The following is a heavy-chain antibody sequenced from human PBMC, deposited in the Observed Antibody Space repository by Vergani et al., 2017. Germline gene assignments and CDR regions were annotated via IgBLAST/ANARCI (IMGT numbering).Heavy chain of an antibody. Sequence: LEESGGGSVKPGGSLRLSCAASGFTFSSYAMHWVRQAPGKGLEWVAVISYDGSNKYYADSVKGRFTISRDNSKNTLYLQMNSLRAEDTAVYYCARAVRGIVATQDNWFDPWGQGTLVTVSS. D-gene: IGHD3-22*01. CDR1: GFTFSSYA. CDR2: ISYDGSNK. J-gene: IGHJ5*02. CDR3: ARAVRGIVATQDNWFDP. V-gene: IGHV3-30-3*01.